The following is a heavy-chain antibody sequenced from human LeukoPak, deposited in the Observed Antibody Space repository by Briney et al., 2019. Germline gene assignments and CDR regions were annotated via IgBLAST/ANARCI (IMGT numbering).Heavy chain of an antibody. Sequence: GGSLRLSCAASGFXFSSYGIHWVRQAPGKGLEWVAVISYDGSNKYYADSVKGRFTISRDNSKNTLYLQMNSLRAEDTAVYYCAKALTFYSGSYDYWGQGTLVTVSS. D-gene: IGHD1-26*01. V-gene: IGHV3-30*18. CDR2: ISYDGSNK. CDR1: GFXFSSYG. CDR3: AKALTFYSGSYDY. J-gene: IGHJ4*02.